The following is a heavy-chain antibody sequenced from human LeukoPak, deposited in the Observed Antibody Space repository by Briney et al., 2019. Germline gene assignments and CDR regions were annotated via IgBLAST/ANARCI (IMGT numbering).Heavy chain of an antibody. D-gene: IGHD3-10*01. Sequence: SETLSLTCTVSGGSFNSFFWSWIRQPPGKGLEWIGYIYTSGSTYCSPSLKSRVTISLDTSKNQFSLKLISVTAADTAVYYCARRGTWFAPWGQGTLVTVSS. CDR2: IYTSGST. V-gene: IGHV4-4*09. J-gene: IGHJ5*02. CDR3: ARRGTWFAP. CDR1: GGSFNSFF.